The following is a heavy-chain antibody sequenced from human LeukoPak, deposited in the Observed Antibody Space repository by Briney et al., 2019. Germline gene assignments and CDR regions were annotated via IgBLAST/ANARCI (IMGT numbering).Heavy chain of an antibody. CDR3: AREAGRSGSYSDDAFDI. CDR1: RFTFSSFA. V-gene: IGHV3-23*01. D-gene: IGHD1-26*01. J-gene: IGHJ3*02. Sequence: PGGSLRLSCAASRFTFSSFAMSWVRQVPGKGLEWVSAISGSGGSTYYADSVKGRFTISRDNSKNTLYLQMNRLRVEDTAVYYCAREAGRSGSYSDDAFDIWGQGTMVTVSS. CDR2: ISGSGGST.